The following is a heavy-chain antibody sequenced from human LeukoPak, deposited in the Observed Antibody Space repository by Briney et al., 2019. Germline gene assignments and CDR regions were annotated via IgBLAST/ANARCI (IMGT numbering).Heavy chain of an antibody. Sequence: SVKVSCKSSGGTFSSYAISWVRQAPGQGLEWMGGIIPIFGTANYAQKFQGRVTITAGESTSTAYMELSSLRSEDTAVYYCAATSYGHYWGQGTLVTVSS. D-gene: IGHD1-26*01. V-gene: IGHV1-69*13. CDR3: AATSYGHY. CDR1: GGTFSSYA. CDR2: IIPIFGTA. J-gene: IGHJ4*02.